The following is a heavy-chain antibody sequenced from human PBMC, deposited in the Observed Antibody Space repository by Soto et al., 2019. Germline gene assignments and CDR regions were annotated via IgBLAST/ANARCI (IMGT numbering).Heavy chain of an antibody. V-gene: IGHV3-21*01. D-gene: IGHD6-19*01. J-gene: IGHJ6*02. CDR3: ARDGLSGWSGPHYYYYGMDV. CDR1: GFTFSSYS. CDR2: ISSSSSYI. Sequence: GGSLRLSXAAPGFTFSSYSMNWVRQAPGKGLEWVSSISSSSSYIYYADSVKGRFTISRDNAKNSLYLQMNSLRAEDTAVYYCARDGLSGWSGPHYYYYGMDVWGQGTTVTVS.